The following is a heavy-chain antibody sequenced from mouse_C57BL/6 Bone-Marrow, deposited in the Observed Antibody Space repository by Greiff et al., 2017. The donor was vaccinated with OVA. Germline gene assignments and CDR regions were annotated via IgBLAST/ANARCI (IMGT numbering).Heavy chain of an antibody. CDR3: AGYYYGSSYRYFDY. CDR2: IYPRDGST. CDR1: GYTFTSYD. D-gene: IGHD1-1*01. Sequence: QVQLKESGPELVKPGASVKLSCKASGYTFTSYDINWVKQRPGQGLEWIGWIYPRDGSTKYNEKFKGKATLTVDTSSSTAYMELHSLTSEDSAVYVCAGYYYGSSYRYFDYWGQGTTLTVSS. J-gene: IGHJ2*01. V-gene: IGHV1-85*01.